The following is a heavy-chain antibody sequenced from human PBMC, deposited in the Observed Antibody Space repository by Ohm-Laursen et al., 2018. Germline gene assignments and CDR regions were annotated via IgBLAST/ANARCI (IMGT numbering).Heavy chain of an antibody. Sequence: ASVKVSCKASGYTFTSHAINWVRQAPGQGLEWLGWISAYNGNTNYAQNLQGRVTMTTDTSTSTAYMELRSLGSDDTAVFYCARSPSRGSSAHLDYWGQGTLVTVSS. V-gene: IGHV1-18*01. J-gene: IGHJ4*02. D-gene: IGHD6-19*01. CDR2: ISAYNGNT. CDR3: ARSPSRGSSAHLDY. CDR1: GYTFTSHA.